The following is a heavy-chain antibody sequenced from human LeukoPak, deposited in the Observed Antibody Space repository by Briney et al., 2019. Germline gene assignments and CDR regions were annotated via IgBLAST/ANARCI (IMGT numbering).Heavy chain of an antibody. CDR1: GFTFSSYW. J-gene: IGHJ4*02. D-gene: IGHD2-2*01. CDR3: ARAEDIVVVPAAIGY. Sequence: GGSLRLSCAASGFTFSSYWMSWVRQAPGKGLEWVANLKQDGSEKYYVDSVKGRFTISRDNAKNSLYLQMNSLRAEDTAVYYCARAEDIVVVPAAIGYWGQGTLVTVSS. CDR2: LKQDGSEK. V-gene: IGHV3-7*01.